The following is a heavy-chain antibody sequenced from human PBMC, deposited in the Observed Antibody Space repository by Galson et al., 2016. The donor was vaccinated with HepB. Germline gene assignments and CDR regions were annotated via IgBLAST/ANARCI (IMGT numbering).Heavy chain of an antibody. CDR1: GFTFSSYS. CDR3: ARDPEKFGELFHYYGMDV. Sequence: SLRLSCAASGFTFSSYSMNWVRQAPGKGLEWVSSITSSSSYIYHADSVKGRFTISRDNAKNSLYLQMNSLSAEDTAVYYCARDPEKFGELFHYYGMDVWGHGTTVTVAS. D-gene: IGHD3-10*01. CDR2: ITSSSSYI. J-gene: IGHJ6*02. V-gene: IGHV3-21*01.